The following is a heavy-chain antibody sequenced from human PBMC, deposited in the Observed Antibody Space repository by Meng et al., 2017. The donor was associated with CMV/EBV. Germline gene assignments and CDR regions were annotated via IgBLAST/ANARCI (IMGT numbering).Heavy chain of an antibody. J-gene: IGHJ5*02. CDR1: GVSISGHY. CDR2: FYNSET. Sequence: GSLRLSCIVSGVSISGHYWNWMRQSPGKGLECIGYFYNSETNYNPSLRSRVTISVDTSQNQVSLRLSSVTSADTAIYYCTRGTGPWGQGTLVTVSS. D-gene: IGHD1-14*01. V-gene: IGHV4-59*11. CDR3: TRGTGP.